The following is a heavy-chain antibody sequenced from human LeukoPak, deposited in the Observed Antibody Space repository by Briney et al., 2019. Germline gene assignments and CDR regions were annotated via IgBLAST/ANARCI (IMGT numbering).Heavy chain of an antibody. CDR3: ARDPINIATAGNGFDY. CDR2: IYSDNT. D-gene: IGHD6-13*01. CDR1: GFTVSSNS. Sequence: PGGSLRLSCTVSGFTVSSNSMSWVRQAPGKGLEWVSFIYSDNTHYSDSVKGRFTISRDNAKNSLYLQMNSLRVEDTAVYYCARDPINIATAGNGFDYWGQGTLVTVSS. J-gene: IGHJ4*02. V-gene: IGHV3-53*01.